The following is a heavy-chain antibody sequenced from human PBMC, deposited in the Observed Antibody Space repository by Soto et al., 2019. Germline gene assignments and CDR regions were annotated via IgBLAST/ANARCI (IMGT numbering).Heavy chain of an antibody. J-gene: IGHJ4*02. D-gene: IGHD3-10*01. V-gene: IGHV3-30*18. CDR1: GFTFSGYG. Sequence: QVPLVESGGGVVQPGRSLRLSCAASGFTFSGYGMHWVRQAPGKGLDWVALISYDGSNKYYADSVKGRFTISRDNSKNTLFLQMSSLRAEDTAVYYCAKDRGNSGDFDYWGQGTLVTVSS. CDR2: ISYDGSNK. CDR3: AKDRGNSGDFDY.